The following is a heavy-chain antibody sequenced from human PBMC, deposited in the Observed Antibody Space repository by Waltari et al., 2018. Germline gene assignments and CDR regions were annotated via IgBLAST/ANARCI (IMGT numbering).Heavy chain of an antibody. CDR1: GFTFSSYA. J-gene: IGHJ4*02. CDR3: ARGYEFWSGHFDY. CDR2: ISSDGSNK. D-gene: IGHD3-3*01. Sequence: QVQLVESGGGVVQPGRSLRLSCAASGFTFSSYAMHWVRQAPGKGLEWVAVISSDGSNKYYAAAVKGRFTISRDNSKNTMYLQMNSLRAEDTAVYYCARGYEFWSGHFDYWGQGTLVIVSS. V-gene: IGHV3-30-3*01.